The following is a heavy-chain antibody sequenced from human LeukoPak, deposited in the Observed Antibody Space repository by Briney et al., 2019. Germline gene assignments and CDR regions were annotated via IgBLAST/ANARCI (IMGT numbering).Heavy chain of an antibody. D-gene: IGHD3-3*01. CDR3: ARGGGTIFVVGYYYYYGMDV. Sequence: PSETMSLTCTVSGGSISSYYWRWIRQPPGKGLEWIGYIYYSGSTNYNPSLKRRVTITVDTAKNQFSLKLSAVTAADKAVYYCARGGGTIFVVGYYYYYGMDVWGQGTTVTVSS. CDR1: GGSISSYY. V-gene: IGHV4-59*01. CDR2: IYYSGST. J-gene: IGHJ6*02.